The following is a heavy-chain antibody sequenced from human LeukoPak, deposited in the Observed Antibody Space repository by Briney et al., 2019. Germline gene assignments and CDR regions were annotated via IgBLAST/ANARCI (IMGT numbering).Heavy chain of an antibody. CDR2: ISGSGGGST. J-gene: IGHJ4*02. CDR1: GFTFSSYG. D-gene: IGHD6-13*01. V-gene: IGHV3-23*01. Sequence: SGGSLRLSCAASGFTFSSYGMSWVRQAPGKGLEWVSGISGSGGGSTYYADSVEGRFTISRDNSKNTLYLQMNSLRAEDTAVYYCAKDGYSSSRYALLNYFDYWGQGTLVTVSS. CDR3: AKDGYSSSRYALLNYFDY.